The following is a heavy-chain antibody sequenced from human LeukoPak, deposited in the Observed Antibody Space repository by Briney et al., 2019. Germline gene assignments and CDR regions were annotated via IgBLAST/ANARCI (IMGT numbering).Heavy chain of an antibody. Sequence: GGSLRLSCAASGFTFSTYVMHWVRQAPGKGLEWVAVVSDDGSNEYYADSVRGRFAISRDNSKNTLYLQMNSLGADDTAVFYCARDSAVTIFFSPLLDVWGQGTTVTVSS. CDR3: ARDSAVTIFFSPLLDV. CDR1: GFTFSTYV. D-gene: IGHD3-9*01. CDR2: VSDDGSNE. J-gene: IGHJ6*02. V-gene: IGHV3-30*09.